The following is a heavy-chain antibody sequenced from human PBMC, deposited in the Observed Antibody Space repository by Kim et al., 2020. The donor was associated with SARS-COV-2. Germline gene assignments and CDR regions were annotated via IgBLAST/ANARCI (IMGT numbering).Heavy chain of an antibody. J-gene: IGHJ4*01. Sequence: SETLSLTCTVSGGSISSYYWSWIRQPPGKGLEWIGYIYYSGSTNYNPSLKSRVTISVDTSKNQFSLKLSSVTAADPAVYYCARVSYYDSSALEGGFDYWG. CDR1: GGSISSYY. D-gene: IGHD3-22*01. CDR2: IYYSGST. V-gene: IGHV4-59*01. CDR3: ARVSYYDSSALEGGFDY.